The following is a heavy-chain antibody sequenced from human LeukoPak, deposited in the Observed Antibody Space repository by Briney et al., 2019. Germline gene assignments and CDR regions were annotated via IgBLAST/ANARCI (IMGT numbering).Heavy chain of an antibody. V-gene: IGHV1-18*01. Sequence: ASVKVSCKASGYTLNSYGIRWVRQAPGQGLEWMGWISAYNGNTNYAQKLQGRVTMTTDTSTSTAYMELRSLRSDDTAVYYCARGYYYDSSGYYSGNWFDPWGQGTLVTVSS. CDR2: ISAYNGNT. CDR1: GYTLNSYG. CDR3: ARGYYYDSSGYYSGNWFDP. J-gene: IGHJ5*02. D-gene: IGHD3-22*01.